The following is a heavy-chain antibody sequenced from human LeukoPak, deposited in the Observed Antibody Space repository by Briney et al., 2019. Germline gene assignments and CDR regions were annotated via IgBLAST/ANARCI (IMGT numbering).Heavy chain of an antibody. CDR1: GYTFTGYY. CDR3: ARDTYYYDSSGYYYPGGSDC. D-gene: IGHD3-22*01. CDR2: INPNSGGT. J-gene: IGHJ4*02. V-gene: IGHV1-2*02. Sequence: GASVKVSCKASGYTFTGYYMHWVRQAPGQGLEWMGWINPNSGGTNYAQKFQGRVTMTRDTSISTAYMELSRLRSDDTAVYYCARDTYYYDSSGYYYPGGSDCWGQGTLVTVSS.